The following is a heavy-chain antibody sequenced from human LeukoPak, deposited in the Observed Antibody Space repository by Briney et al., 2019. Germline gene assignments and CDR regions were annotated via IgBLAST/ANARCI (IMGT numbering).Heavy chain of an antibody. Sequence: VASVKVSCKASGGTFSSYAISWVRQAPGQGLEWMGGIIPIFGTANYAQKFQGRVTITTDESTSTAYMELSSLRSEDTAVYYCARDAEYSSSLNWFDPWGQGTLVTVSS. J-gene: IGHJ5*02. CDR1: GGTFSSYA. V-gene: IGHV1-69*05. CDR3: ARDAEYSSSLNWFDP. CDR2: IIPIFGTA. D-gene: IGHD6-6*01.